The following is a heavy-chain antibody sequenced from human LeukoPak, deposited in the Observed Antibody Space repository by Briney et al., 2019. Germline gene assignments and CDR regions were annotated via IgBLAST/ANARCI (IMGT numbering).Heavy chain of an antibody. CDR3: AKRTRDGFNTPIDF. V-gene: IGHV3-23*01. CDR2: ISYIDVET. D-gene: IGHD5-24*01. J-gene: IGHJ4*02. CDR1: GFTLSNHA. Sequence: GGSLRLSCAASGFTLSNHAMNWVRQAPGKGLEWVSGISYIDVETYYADSVKGRFTISSDNSMNTLYLQMNSLTVEDTAVYYCAKRTRDGFNTPIDFWGQGTLVTVS.